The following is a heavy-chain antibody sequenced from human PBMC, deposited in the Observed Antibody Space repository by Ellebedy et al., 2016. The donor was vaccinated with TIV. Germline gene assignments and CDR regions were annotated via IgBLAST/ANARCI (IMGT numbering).Heavy chain of an antibody. CDR1: GYTFTSYA. CDR3: ARGSWDIVVAPAAD. CDR2: INAGNGNT. V-gene: IGHV1-3*01. J-gene: IGHJ4*02. D-gene: IGHD2-2*01. Sequence: ASVKVSCXASGYTFTSYAMHWVRQAPGQRLEWMGWINAGNGNTKYSQKFQGRVTITRDTSASTAYMELSSLRSEDTAVYYCARGSWDIVVAPAADWGQGTLVTVSS.